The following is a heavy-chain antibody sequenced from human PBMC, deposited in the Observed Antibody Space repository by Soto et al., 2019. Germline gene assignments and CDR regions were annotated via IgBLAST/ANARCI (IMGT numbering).Heavy chain of an antibody. CDR1: GYTFTSYY. Sequence: ASVKVSCKASGYTFTSYYMHCVRQAPGQGLEWMGIINPSGGSTSYAQKFQGRVTMTRDTSTSTVYMELSSLRSEDTAVYYCARGDTIVGATRGAFDIWGQGTMVTVSS. CDR3: ARGDTIVGATRGAFDI. CDR2: INPSGGST. J-gene: IGHJ3*02. V-gene: IGHV1-46*01. D-gene: IGHD1-26*01.